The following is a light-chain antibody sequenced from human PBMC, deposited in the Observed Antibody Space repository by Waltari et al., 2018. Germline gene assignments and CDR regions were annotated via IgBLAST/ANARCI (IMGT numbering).Light chain of an antibody. CDR1: SSAVGPYDL. CDR2: DVN. CDR3: CSFADSSASWV. Sequence: QSALTQPASVSGSPGQSTTISCPGTSSAVGPYDLVSWYQQHPGKAPKLMVHDVNKRPSGVSPRFSGSKSGNTASLTISGLQAEDEADYYCCSFADSSASWVFGGGTKLTVL. V-gene: IGLV2-23*02. J-gene: IGLJ3*02.